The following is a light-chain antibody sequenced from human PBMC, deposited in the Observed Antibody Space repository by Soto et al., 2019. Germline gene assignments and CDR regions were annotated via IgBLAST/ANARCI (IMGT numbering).Light chain of an antibody. J-gene: IGKJ5*01. CDR2: DAS. CDR3: QQYDTYSFIT. Sequence: DIQMTQSPSTLYAYVGDRVTITCRASQSVSRWLAWYQQKPGKAPKLLIYDASSLESGVPSRFSGSGSGTEFTLTISSLQPDDFATYYCQQYDTYSFITFGQGTRLEIK. V-gene: IGKV1-5*01. CDR1: QSVSRW.